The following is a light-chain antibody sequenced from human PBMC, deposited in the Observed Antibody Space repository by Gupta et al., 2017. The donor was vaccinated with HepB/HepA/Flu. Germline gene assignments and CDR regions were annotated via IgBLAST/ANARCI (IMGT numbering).Light chain of an antibody. CDR2: GNS. CDR1: SSNIGAGYD. CDR3: QCYSSSLRTWV. Sequence: SVLPQPPPVSRAPGQRVTITCTGSSSNIGAGYDVHWYQQLPGTAPTLRIYGNSNQPSGVPDRFSGSESGASAYLDLTGLLAKDEAEDDCQCYSSSLRTWVFGGGTKLTV. J-gene: IGLJ3*02. V-gene: IGLV1-40*03.